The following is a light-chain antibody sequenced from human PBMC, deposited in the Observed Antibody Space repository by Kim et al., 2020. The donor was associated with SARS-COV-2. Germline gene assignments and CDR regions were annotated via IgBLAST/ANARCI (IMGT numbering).Light chain of an antibody. CDR1: QDIANS. Sequence: ESVGDRVPIPCRASQDIANSLAWYQQKPGKVPQVLIYAASTLQSGVPSRFSGSGSGTEFTLPIGGLQTEDVATYYCQKYNSAPWTFGPGTKVEIK. V-gene: IGKV1-27*01. CDR3: QKYNSAPWT. CDR2: AAS. J-gene: IGKJ1*01.